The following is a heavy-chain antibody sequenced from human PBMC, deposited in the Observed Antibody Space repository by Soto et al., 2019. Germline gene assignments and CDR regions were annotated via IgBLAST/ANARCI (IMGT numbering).Heavy chain of an antibody. Sequence: GESLKISCKGSGYSFTTYWIGWVRQMPGKGLEWMGIIYPTDSDTRYSPSFQGQVTISADKSISTAYLQWSSLKASDTAMYYCARHAAYCGSTSCYLGFWGQGTLVTVSS. D-gene: IGHD2-2*01. V-gene: IGHV5-51*01. CDR2: IYPTDSDT. CDR1: GYSFTTYW. J-gene: IGHJ4*02. CDR3: ARHAAYCGSTSCYLGF.